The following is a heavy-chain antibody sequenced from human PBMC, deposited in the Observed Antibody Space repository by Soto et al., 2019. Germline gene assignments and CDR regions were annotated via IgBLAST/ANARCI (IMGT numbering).Heavy chain of an antibody. CDR3: ARLFRLGMNS. V-gene: IGHV4-34*01. Sequence: QVKLQQWGAGPVKPSETLSLTCAVYGGSFSDSYWTWIRQPPGKGLEWLGEINHVGSTNYNPSLKSGVTISVDTSKNQFSLKLTSVTAADTAVYYCARLFRLGMNSWGQGTLVTVSS. CDR1: GGSFSDSY. CDR2: INHVGST. D-gene: IGHD7-27*01. J-gene: IGHJ4*02.